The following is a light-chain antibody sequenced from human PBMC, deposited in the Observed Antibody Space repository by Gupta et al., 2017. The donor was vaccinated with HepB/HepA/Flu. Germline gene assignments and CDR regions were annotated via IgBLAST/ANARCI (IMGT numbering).Light chain of an antibody. Sequence: SYVLTQPPSVSVAPGKTARITCGGNNIGSKSVHWYQQKPGQAPVLVVYDDSDRPSGIPERFSGSTSGNTATLTTSMAEAGEEADYYCQVWDSSSDNWVFGGGTKLTVL. CDR1: NIGSKS. V-gene: IGLV3-21*03. CDR3: QVWDSSSDNWV. J-gene: IGLJ3*02. CDR2: DDS.